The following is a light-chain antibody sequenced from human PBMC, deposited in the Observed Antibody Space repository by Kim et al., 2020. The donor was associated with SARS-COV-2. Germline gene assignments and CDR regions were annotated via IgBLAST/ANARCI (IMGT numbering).Light chain of an antibody. V-gene: IGKV1-5*03. CDR2: QAS. CDR3: QGYNGLSWT. CDR1: QSISSR. Sequence: DIQMTQSPSTLSASVGDRVTITCRASQSISSRLAGYQQKPGKAPELLIYQASSLENGVPSRFSGSGSGTQFTLTISSMQPDDFATYYCQGYNGLSWTFFHGTKVDSK. J-gene: IGKJ1*01.